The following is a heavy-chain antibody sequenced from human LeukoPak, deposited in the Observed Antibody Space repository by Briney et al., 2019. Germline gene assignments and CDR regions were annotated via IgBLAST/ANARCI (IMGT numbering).Heavy chain of an antibody. CDR3: TSGPIVAGEAFDY. D-gene: IGHD5-12*01. V-gene: IGHV3-21*03. Sequence: GGSLRLSCAASGFTFSSYSMNWVRQAPGKGLEWVSSISSSSSYIYYADSVKGRFTISRDNAKNSLCLQMNSLKTEDTAVYYCTSGPIVAGEAFDYWGQGTLVTVSS. CDR2: ISSSSSYI. CDR1: GFTFSSYS. J-gene: IGHJ4*02.